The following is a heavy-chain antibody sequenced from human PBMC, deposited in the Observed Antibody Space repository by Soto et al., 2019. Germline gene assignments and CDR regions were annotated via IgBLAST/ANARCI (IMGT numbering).Heavy chain of an antibody. D-gene: IGHD1-20*01. Sequence: SETLSLTCTVSGGSISSGGYYWSWIRQHPGKGLEWIGYIYYSGSTYYNPSLKSRITISVDTSKNQFSLKLSSVTAADTAVYYCARAHLTGTTDYWGQGTLVTVSS. CDR1: GGSISSGGYY. V-gene: IGHV4-31*03. CDR2: IYYSGST. CDR3: ARAHLTGTTDY. J-gene: IGHJ4*02.